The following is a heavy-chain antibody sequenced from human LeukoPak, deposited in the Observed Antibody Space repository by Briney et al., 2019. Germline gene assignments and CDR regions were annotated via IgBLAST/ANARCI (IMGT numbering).Heavy chain of an antibody. V-gene: IGHV3-30*04. CDR3: ARGLLETTTTYFDY. J-gene: IGHJ4*02. Sequence: GRSLRLSCAASGFTFSSYAMHWVRQAPGKGLEWVAVITYDGRNKYYADSVKGRFTISRDNSKSTLYLQINSLRAEDTAVYYCARGLLETTTTYFDYWGQGTLVTVSS. CDR2: ITYDGRNK. CDR1: GFTFSSYA. D-gene: IGHD1-1*01.